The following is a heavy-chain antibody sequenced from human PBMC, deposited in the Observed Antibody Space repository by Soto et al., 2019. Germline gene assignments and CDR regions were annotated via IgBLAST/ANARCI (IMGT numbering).Heavy chain of an antibody. CDR2: ISQDGSVK. Sequence: QVQLVESGGGVVQPGRSLTVSCAASGISISTYAMHWVHQAPGKGLEWVAVISQDGSVKYYADSVKGRFTISRDNPKNTLFLQMNSLGADDTAVYYCAGRQQNYYYYGMDVWGQGTTVTVSS. CDR1: GISISTYA. J-gene: IGHJ6*02. D-gene: IGHD6-13*01. V-gene: IGHV3-30*03. CDR3: AGRQQNYYYYGMDV.